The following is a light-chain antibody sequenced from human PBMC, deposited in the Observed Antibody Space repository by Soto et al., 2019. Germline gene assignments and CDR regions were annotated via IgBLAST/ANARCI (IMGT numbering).Light chain of an antibody. V-gene: IGLV1-51*01. CDR2: DNN. J-gene: IGLJ2*01. CDR3: GTWDSGLSAEV. CDR1: SSNIGNNY. Sequence: QSVLTQPPSVSAAPGQMVTISCSGSSSNIGNNYVSWYRQLPGTAPKLLIYDNNKRPSGIPDRISGSKSGTSATLGITGLQAGDEADYYCGTWDSGLSAEVFGGGTKLTVL.